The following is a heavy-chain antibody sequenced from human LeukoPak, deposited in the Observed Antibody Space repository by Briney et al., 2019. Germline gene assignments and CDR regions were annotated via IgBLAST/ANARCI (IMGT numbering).Heavy chain of an antibody. CDR1: GFTFSSYS. D-gene: IGHD3-22*01. J-gene: IGHJ4*02. Sequence: GGSLRLSCAASGFTFSSYSMNWVRQAPGKGLEWVSYISSSSSTIYYADSVKGRFAISRDNAKNSLYLQMNSLRAEDTAVYYCARYYYDSSGYYYFDYWGQGTLVTVSS. CDR2: ISSSSSTI. V-gene: IGHV3-48*04. CDR3: ARYYYDSSGYYYFDY.